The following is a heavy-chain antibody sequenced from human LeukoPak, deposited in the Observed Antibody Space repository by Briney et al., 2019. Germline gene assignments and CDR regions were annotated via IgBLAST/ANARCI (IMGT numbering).Heavy chain of an antibody. D-gene: IGHD6-13*01. V-gene: IGHV3-74*01. CDR2: INSDGSIT. CDR1: GFTFTTYW. Sequence: GGSLRLSCAASGFTFTTYWMHWVRQAPGKGLVWVSHINSDGSITSYADSVKGRFTISRDNAKNSLYLQMNSLRAENTAVYYCARAAAGNIDYWGQGTLVTVSS. J-gene: IGHJ4*02. CDR3: ARAAAGNIDY.